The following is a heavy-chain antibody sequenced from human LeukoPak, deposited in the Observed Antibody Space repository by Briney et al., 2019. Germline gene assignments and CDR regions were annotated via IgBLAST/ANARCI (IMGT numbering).Heavy chain of an antibody. D-gene: IGHD2-2*01. Sequence: GGSLRLSCAASGFTVSSNYMSWVRQAPGKGLEWVSVIYSGDSTYYVDSVKGRFTISRDNSKSTLYLHMNSLRAEDTAIYYCAKQRSEVPVAASNYWGQGTLVTVSS. CDR2: IYSGDST. J-gene: IGHJ4*02. CDR1: GFTVSSNY. CDR3: AKQRSEVPVAASNY. V-gene: IGHV3-53*01.